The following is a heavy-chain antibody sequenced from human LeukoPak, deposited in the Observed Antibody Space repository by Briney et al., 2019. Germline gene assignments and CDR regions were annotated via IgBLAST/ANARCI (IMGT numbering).Heavy chain of an antibody. CDR2: INHSGST. D-gene: IGHD3-22*01. J-gene: IGHJ3*01. CDR3: VRGVTMIVVAIPNPDAFDV. CDR1: GASFTGYY. Sequence: PSETLSLTCAVYGASFTGYYWTWIRQPPGKGLEWIGEINHSGSTNYSPSLRSRVTISVDTSKNQFSLKLSSVTAADTAVYYCVRGVTMIVVAIPNPDAFDVWGQGTMITVSS. V-gene: IGHV4-34*01.